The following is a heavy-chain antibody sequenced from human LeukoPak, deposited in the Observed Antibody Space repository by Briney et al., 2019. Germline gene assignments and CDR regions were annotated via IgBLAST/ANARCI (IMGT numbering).Heavy chain of an antibody. CDR3: VRVNYYDSSGLDY. J-gene: IGHJ4*02. CDR1: GGSISSGGYY. D-gene: IGHD3-22*01. V-gene: IGHV4-31*03. CDR2: IYYSGST. Sequence: SETLSLTCTVSGGSISSGGYYWSWIRQHPGKGLEWIGYIYYSGSTYYNPSLKSRVTISVDTSKNQFSLKLSSVTAADTAVYYCVRVNYYDSSGLDYWGQGTLVTVSS.